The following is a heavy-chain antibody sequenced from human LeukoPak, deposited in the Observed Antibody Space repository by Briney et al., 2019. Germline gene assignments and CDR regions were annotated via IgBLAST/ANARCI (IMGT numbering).Heavy chain of an antibody. Sequence: GGSLRLSCAASGFTFSSYAMSWVRQAPGKGLEWVSAISGSGGSTYYADSVKGRFTISRDNSKNTLYLQMNSLRAEDTAVYYRAKSCLGIAAAGVDYWGQGTLVTVSS. J-gene: IGHJ4*02. D-gene: IGHD6-13*01. CDR2: ISGSGGST. V-gene: IGHV3-23*01. CDR1: GFTFSSYA. CDR3: AKSCLGIAAAGVDY.